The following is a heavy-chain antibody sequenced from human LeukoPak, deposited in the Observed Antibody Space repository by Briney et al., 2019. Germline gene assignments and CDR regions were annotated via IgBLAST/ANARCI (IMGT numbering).Heavy chain of an antibody. CDR1: GGSISSGDNY. CDR2: IYYSGST. J-gene: IGHJ5*02. V-gene: IGHV4-30-4*01. Sequence: SQTLSLTCTVSGGSISSGDNYCSWVRQPPGKGLEWIGYIYYSGSTYYDPSLKSRLSMSVDTSRNQCSLQLTSVTAADTAVYYCVQLLIGRFDPWGQGLLVTVPS. D-gene: IGHD2-2*01. CDR3: VQLLIGRFDP.